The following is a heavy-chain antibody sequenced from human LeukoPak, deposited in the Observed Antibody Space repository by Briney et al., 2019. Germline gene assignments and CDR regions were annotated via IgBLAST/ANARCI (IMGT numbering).Heavy chain of an antibody. CDR3: ARGLTHSRYGSGIGY. J-gene: IGHJ4*02. CDR1: GYTFTIYD. D-gene: IGHD3-10*01. CDR2: TNPNSGKT. Sequence: GTSVKVSFKASGYTFTIYDINRERQATGQGLGRMGWTNPNSGKTGYAQKFQGRVNSTRNTSISTAYMELSSMRSEDTAVYYCARGLTHSRYGSGIGYWGQGTLVTVSS. V-gene: IGHV1-8*01.